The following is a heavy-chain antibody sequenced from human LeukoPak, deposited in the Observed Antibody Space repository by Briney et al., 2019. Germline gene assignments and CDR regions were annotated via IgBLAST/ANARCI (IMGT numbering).Heavy chain of an antibody. V-gene: IGHV1-2*02. CDR3: ARDILGGTDPGYNWFDP. Sequence: GASVKVSCKASGYTFTGYYMHWVRQAPGQGLEWMGWINPNSGGTNYAPKFQGRVTMTRDTSISTAYMELSRLRSDDTAVYYCARDILGGTDPGYNWFDPWGQGTLVTVSS. J-gene: IGHJ5*02. CDR2: INPNSGGT. D-gene: IGHD1-26*01. CDR1: GYTFTGYY.